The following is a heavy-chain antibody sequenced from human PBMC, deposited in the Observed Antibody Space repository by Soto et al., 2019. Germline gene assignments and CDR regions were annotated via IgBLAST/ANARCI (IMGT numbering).Heavy chain of an antibody. CDR3: GHLKTDTEVTRAPPLFDF. CDR1: GFSISSDSY. CDR2: LSHSGRT. V-gene: IGHV4-38-2*01. Sequence: SETLSLTCAVSGFSISSDSYWGWMRQSPGKGLEWIGTLSHSGRTFYNPSLKSRVTISADTTKNQFSLSLTSVTAADTAVYYCGHLKTDTEVTRAPPLFDFWGQGTVVTVPS. D-gene: IGHD2-21*02. J-gene: IGHJ4*02.